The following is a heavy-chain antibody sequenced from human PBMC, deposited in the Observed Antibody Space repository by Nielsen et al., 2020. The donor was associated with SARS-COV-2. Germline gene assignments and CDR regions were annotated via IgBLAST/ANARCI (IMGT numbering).Heavy chain of an antibody. Sequence: ASVKVSCKASGYTFTGYNIHWVRQAPGQGLEWMGRINPNSGGTDYAQKFQGRVTMTRDTSISTTYMELSSLRSDDTALYYCARDVNLTGYYSYWGQGTLVTVSS. V-gene: IGHV1-2*06. CDR1: GYTFTGYN. CDR3: ARDVNLTGYYSY. D-gene: IGHD3-9*01. CDR2: INPNSGGT. J-gene: IGHJ4*02.